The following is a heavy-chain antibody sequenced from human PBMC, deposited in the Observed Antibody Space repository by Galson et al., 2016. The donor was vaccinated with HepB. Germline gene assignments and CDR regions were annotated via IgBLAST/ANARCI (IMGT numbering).Heavy chain of an antibody. CDR2: ISTXRTT. J-gene: IGHJ4*02. Sequence: SLRLSCAASGFVFSNFGLSWVRQAPGKGLEWVASISTXRTTYYSDSVQGRFTISRDNSNNTLYLQMNGLRAADTAVYYCAKKRLVRRIFDHWGQGTLLTVS. CDR3: AKKRLVRRIFDH. V-gene: IGHV3-23*01. D-gene: IGHD1-1*01. CDR1: GFVFSNFG.